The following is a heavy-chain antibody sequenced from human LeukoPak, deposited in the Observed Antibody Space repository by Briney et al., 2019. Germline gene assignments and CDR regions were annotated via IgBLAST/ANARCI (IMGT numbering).Heavy chain of an antibody. V-gene: IGHV3-64*01. CDR3: ARDIYDGSGSYYYYMDV. CDR2: ISSNGGST. CDR1: GFTFSSYA. J-gene: IGHJ6*03. D-gene: IGHD3-10*01. Sequence: GSLRLSCAASGFTFSSYAMHWVRQAPGKGREYVTAISSNGGSTYYANSVKGRFTISRDNSKNTLYLQMGSLRAEDMAVYYCARDIYDGSGSYYYYMDVWGKGTTVTVSS.